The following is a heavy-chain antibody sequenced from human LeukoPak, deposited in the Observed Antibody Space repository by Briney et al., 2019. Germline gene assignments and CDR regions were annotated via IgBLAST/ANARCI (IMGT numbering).Heavy chain of an antibody. CDR1: GFTFSSYA. D-gene: IGHD3-10*01. V-gene: IGHV3-30*04. J-gene: IGHJ5*02. CDR2: ISYDGSNK. CDR3: AKDTALLWFGESNNWFDP. Sequence: GGSLRLSCAASGFTFSSYAMHWVRQAPGKGLEWVAVISYDGSNKYYADSVKGRFTISRDNAKNSLYLQMNSLRAEDTALYYCAKDTALLWFGESNNWFDPWGQGTLVTVSS.